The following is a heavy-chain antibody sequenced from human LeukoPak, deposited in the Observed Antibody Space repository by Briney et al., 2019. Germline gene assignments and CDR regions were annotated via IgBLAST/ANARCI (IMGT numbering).Heavy chain of an antibody. D-gene: IGHD3-22*01. Sequence: PSQTLSLTCTVSGGSISSGGYYWSWIRQHPGKGLEWIGYIYYSGSTYYNPSLKSGVTISVDTSKNQFSLKLSSVTAADTAVYYCATYYYDSSGYGATYYYGMDVWGQGTTVTVSS. V-gene: IGHV4-31*03. CDR2: IYYSGST. CDR3: ATYYYDSSGYGATYYYGMDV. J-gene: IGHJ6*02. CDR1: GGSISSGGYY.